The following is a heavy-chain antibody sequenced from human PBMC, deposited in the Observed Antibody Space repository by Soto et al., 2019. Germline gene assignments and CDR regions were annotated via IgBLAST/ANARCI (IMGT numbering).Heavy chain of an antibody. CDR2: MYYSGST. CDR1: GGSISNYY. D-gene: IGHD2-15*01. CDR3: ARAGAATLSDY. V-gene: IGHV4-59*01. Sequence: SETLSLTCTVSGGSISNYYCSWIWQPPGKGLEWIGYMYYSGSTNYNPSLKSRVTISVDTSKNQFSLKLSSVTAADTAVYYCARAGAATLSDYWGQGTLVTVSS. J-gene: IGHJ4*02.